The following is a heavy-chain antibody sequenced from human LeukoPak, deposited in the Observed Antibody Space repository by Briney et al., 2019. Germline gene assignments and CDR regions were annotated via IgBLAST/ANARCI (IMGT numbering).Heavy chain of an antibody. Sequence: ASVKVSCKASGYTFTSYDINWVRQAPGQGLEWMGWISAYNGHTNYAQKFQGRVTMTTDTSTNTAYMELMSLRSDDTAVYYCARAASLGGSKPGAFDIWGQGAMVTVSS. V-gene: IGHV1-18*01. CDR3: ARAASLGGSKPGAFDI. CDR2: ISAYNGHT. D-gene: IGHD3-16*01. J-gene: IGHJ3*02. CDR1: GYTFTSYD.